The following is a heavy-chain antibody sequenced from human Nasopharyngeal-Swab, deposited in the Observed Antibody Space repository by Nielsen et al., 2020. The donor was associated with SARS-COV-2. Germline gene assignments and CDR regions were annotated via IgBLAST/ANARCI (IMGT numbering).Heavy chain of an antibody. CDR3: ARLGDYPYFDY. D-gene: IGHD4-17*01. CDR2: IYYSGST. J-gene: IGHJ4*02. CDR1: GGSISSYY. Sequence: SETLSLTCTVSGGSISSYYWSWIRQPPGKGLEWIGYIYYSGSTNYNPSLKSRVTISVDTSKNQFSLKLSSVTAADTAVYYCARLGDYPYFDYWGQGTLVTVSS. V-gene: IGHV4-59*01.